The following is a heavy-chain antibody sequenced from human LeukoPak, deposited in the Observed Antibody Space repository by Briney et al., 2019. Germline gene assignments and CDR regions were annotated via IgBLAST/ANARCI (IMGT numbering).Heavy chain of an antibody. CDR2: IIPIFGTA. CDR3: ARDLNSSGCYPPHYYYYGMDV. CDR1: GGTFSSYA. J-gene: IGHJ6*02. D-gene: IGHD6-19*01. V-gene: IGHV1-69*13. Sequence: SVKVSCKASGGTFSSYAISWVRQAPGQGLEWMGGIIPIFGTANYAQKFQGRVTITADESTSTAYMELSSLRSEDTAVYYCARDLNSSGCYPPHYYYYGMDVWGQGTTVTVSS.